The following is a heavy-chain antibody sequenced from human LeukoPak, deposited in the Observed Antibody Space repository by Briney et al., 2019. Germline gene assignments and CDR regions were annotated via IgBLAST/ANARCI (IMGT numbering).Heavy chain of an antibody. CDR1: DGSMSPYY. CDR3: ARGGYYYLDV. V-gene: IGHV4-59*01. Sequence: PSETLSLTCTVSDGSMSPYYWSWIRQSPGKGLEWIAYIFYNGNTKYNPSLWSRVTISIGTSRNQVFLNLNSVTAADTAVYYCARGGYYYLDVWGKGTTVTVSS. J-gene: IGHJ6*03. CDR2: IFYNGNT.